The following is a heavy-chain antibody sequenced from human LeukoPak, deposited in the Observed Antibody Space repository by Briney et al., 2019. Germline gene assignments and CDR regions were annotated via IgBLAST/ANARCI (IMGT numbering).Heavy chain of an antibody. V-gene: IGHV4-34*01. CDR3: ARAIFGVVIPTGYYYYMDV. D-gene: IGHD3-3*01. J-gene: IGHJ6*03. Sequence: SETLSLTCAVYGGSFSGYYWSWIRQPPGKGLEWIGSIYYSGSTYYNPSLKSRVTISVDTSKNQFSLKLSSVTAADTAVYYCARAIFGVVIPTGYYYYMDVWGKGTTVTVSS. CDR2: IYYSGST. CDR1: GGSFSGYY.